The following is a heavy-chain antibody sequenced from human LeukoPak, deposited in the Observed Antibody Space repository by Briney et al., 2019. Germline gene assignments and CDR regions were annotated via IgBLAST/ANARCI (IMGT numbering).Heavy chain of an antibody. V-gene: IGHV1-2*02. D-gene: IGHD3-22*01. J-gene: IGHJ4*02. Sequence: GASVTVSFKSSGYTFTGYYMHWVRQAPGQGLEWMGWINPNSSGTNYAQKFQGRVTMTRGTSISTAYMELSRLRSDDTAVYYCARVYPHYDSSGYFDYWGQGTLVTVSS. CDR1: GYTFTGYY. CDR3: ARVYPHYDSSGYFDY. CDR2: INPNSSGT.